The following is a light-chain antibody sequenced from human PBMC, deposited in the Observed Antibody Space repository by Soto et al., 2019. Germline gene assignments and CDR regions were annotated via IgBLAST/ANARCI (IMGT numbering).Light chain of an antibody. Sequence: EIVLTQSPATLSLSPGERATLSCRASRSVRSYLAWYQQKPGQAPRLLIYDASNRAAGIPARFSGSGSETDITLTISNLEPEDFAVYYCQQRYAWHPITFVQGTRLEIK. CDR2: DAS. J-gene: IGKJ5*01. CDR1: RSVRSY. V-gene: IGKV3-11*01. CDR3: QQRYAWHPIT.